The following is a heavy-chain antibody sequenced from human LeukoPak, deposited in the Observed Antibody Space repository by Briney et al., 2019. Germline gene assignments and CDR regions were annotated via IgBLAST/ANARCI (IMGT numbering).Heavy chain of an antibody. CDR1: GFTFNNYA. V-gene: IGHV3-23*01. J-gene: IGHJ4*02. Sequence: GGSLRLSCAASGFTFNNYAMSWVRQAPGKGLEWVSAISGSGGSTYYADSVKGRFTISRDNSKNTLYLQMNSLRAEDTAVYYCAKDKKYSSSWYGSGFDYWGQGTLVTVSS. CDR3: AKDKKYSSSWYGSGFDY. CDR2: ISGSGGST. D-gene: IGHD6-13*01.